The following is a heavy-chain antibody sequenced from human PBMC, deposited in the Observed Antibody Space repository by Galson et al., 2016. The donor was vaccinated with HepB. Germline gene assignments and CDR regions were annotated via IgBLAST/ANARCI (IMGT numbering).Heavy chain of an antibody. CDR3: ARDPATADYYYYGMDG. CDR2: ISAGGGNI. D-gene: IGHD5-18*01. CDR1: TFTFSDYS. Sequence: SLRLSCATSTFTFSDYSMSWIRQAPGKGLEWVSYISAGGGNIFYADSVKGRFTISRDNARKSLHLQMNSLRVEDTAIYYCARDPATADYYYYGMDGWGQGTTVTVSS. J-gene: IGHJ6*02. V-gene: IGHV3-11*04.